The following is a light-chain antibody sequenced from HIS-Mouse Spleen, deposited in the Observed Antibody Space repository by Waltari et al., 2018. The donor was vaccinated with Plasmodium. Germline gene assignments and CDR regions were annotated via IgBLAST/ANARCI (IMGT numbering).Light chain of an antibody. J-gene: IGLJ2*01. Sequence: SDVGGYNYVSWYQQHPGKAPKLMIYDVSNRPSGGSNRFSGSKSGNTASLTISGLQAEDEADYYCSSYTSSSTLVFGGGTKLTVL. CDR1: SDVGGYNY. CDR2: DVS. V-gene: IGLV2-14*03. CDR3: SSYTSSSTLV.